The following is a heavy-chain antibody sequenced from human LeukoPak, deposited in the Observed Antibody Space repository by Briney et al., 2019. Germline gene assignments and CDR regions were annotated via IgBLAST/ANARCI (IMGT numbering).Heavy chain of an antibody. Sequence: GGSLRLSCAASGFTVRSNYMSWVRQAPGKGLEWVSVIYSGGSTYYADSVKGRFTISRDNSKNTLYLQMNSLRAEDTAVYYCAGTLRWLPFDYWGQGTLVTVSS. CDR2: IYSGGST. CDR1: GFTVRSNY. V-gene: IGHV3-53*01. D-gene: IGHD5-24*01. J-gene: IGHJ4*02. CDR3: AGTLRWLPFDY.